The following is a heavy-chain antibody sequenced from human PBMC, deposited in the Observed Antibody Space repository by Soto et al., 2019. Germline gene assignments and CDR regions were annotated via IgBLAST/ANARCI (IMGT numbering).Heavy chain of an antibody. V-gene: IGHV5-51*01. CDR3: ARGAERTVERTVLRHLDWVCGH. CDR2: IYPSDSDT. Sequence: GESLKISCKGSGYHFTNYWIGWVRQVPGKGLEWMGFIYPSDSDTRYSPSFQGQVTISADKSISTAYLQWSSLKASDTAMYYCARGAERTVERTVLRHLDWVCGHWGQGTPVTVSS. CDR1: GYHFTNYW. J-gene: IGHJ4*02. D-gene: IGHD3-9*01.